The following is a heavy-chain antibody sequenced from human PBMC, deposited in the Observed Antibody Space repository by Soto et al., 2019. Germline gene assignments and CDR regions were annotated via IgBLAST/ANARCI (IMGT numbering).Heavy chain of an antibody. D-gene: IGHD3-3*01. CDR2: IIPIFVTA. Sequence: FSVKVSGKASGGTFSSYAISWVRQAPGQGLEWMGGIIPIFVTANYAQKFQGRVTITADESTSTAYMELSSLRSEDTAVYYCARGQRITIFGVVPRGHYGMDVWGQGTTVTVSS. V-gene: IGHV1-69*13. CDR3: ARGQRITIFGVVPRGHYGMDV. J-gene: IGHJ6*02. CDR1: GGTFSSYA.